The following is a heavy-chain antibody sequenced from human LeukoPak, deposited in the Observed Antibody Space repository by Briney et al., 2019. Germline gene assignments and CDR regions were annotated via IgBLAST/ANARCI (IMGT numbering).Heavy chain of an antibody. CDR1: GFTYSSYA. CDR3: AKDLRDSGRPHYFCS. J-gene: IGHJ4*02. V-gene: IGHV3-23*01. D-gene: IGHD5-24*01. Sequence: GGSLRLSCAASGFTYSSYAMSWVRQAPGKGLKWVSVINGIGDYTLYADAVKGRFTISRDNSKNTLYLHMNRLRADDTAIYYCAKDLRDSGRPHYFCSGGQGDLATVSS. CDR2: INGIGDYT.